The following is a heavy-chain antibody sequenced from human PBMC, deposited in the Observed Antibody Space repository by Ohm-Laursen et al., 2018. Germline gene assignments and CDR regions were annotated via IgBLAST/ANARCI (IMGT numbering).Heavy chain of an antibody. V-gene: IGHV4-34*01. J-gene: IGHJ2*01. Sequence: PTQTLTLTCAVYGGSFSGYYWSWIRQPPGKGLEWIGEINHSGSTNYNPSLKSRVTISVDTSKNQFSLKLSSVTAADTAVYYCARVTSSSSWSETPYWYFDLWGRGTLVTVSS. CDR2: INHSGST. CDR3: ARVTSSSSWSETPYWYFDL. CDR1: GGSFSGYY. D-gene: IGHD6-6*01.